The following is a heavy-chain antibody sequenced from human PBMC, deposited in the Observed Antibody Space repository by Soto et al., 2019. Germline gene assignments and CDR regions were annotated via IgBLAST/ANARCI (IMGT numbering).Heavy chain of an antibody. D-gene: IGHD3-10*01. CDR3: ATRNDGSGSLDY. CDR1: GGSISSNKW. J-gene: IGHJ4*02. V-gene: IGHV4-4*02. CDR2: IYHTGSA. Sequence: SETLSLTCAVSGGSISSNKWWIWVRQPPGKGLEWIGGIYHTGSANYNPSLKSRVTISVDKSKNQFSLKLNSVTAADTAVYYCATRNDGSGSLDYWGQGTLVTVS.